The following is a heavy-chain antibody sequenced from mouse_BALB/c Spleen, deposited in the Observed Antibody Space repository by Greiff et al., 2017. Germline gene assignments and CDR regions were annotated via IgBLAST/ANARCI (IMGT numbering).Heavy chain of an antibody. CDR3: ARVTTAKYWYFDV. CDR1: GYSFTGYY. Sequence: EVQLQQSGPELVKPGASVKISCKASGYSFTGYYMHWVKQSHVKSLEWIGRINPYNGATSYNQNFKDKASLTVDKSSSTAYMELHSLTSEDSAVYYCARVTTAKYWYFDVWGAGTTVTVSS. CDR2: INPYNGAT. J-gene: IGHJ1*01. V-gene: IGHV1-31*01. D-gene: IGHD1-2*01.